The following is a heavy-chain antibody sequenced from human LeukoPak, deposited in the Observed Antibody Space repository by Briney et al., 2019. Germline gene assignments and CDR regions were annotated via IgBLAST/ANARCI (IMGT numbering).Heavy chain of an antibody. D-gene: IGHD6-13*01. CDR3: ARDGGISSSWYGWHY. J-gene: IGHJ4*02. CDR2: INPSGGST. V-gene: IGHV1-46*01. CDR1: GYTFTSYY. Sequence: ASVKVSCKASGYTFTSYYMHWVRQAPGQGLEWMGIINPSGGSTSYAQKFQGRVTMTRDTSTSTVYMELSSLRSEDTAVCYCARDGGISSSWYGWHYWGQGTLVTVSS.